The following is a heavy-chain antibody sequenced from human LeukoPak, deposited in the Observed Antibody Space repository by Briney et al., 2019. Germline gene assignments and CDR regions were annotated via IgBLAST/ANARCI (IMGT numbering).Heavy chain of an antibody. V-gene: IGHV1-8*01. J-gene: IGHJ5*02. CDR2: MNPNSGNT. CDR3: ARGLVDYYDSSGYYLERYNWFDP. CDR1: GYTFTSHD. D-gene: IGHD3-22*01. Sequence: GASVKVSCKASGYTFTSHDINWVRQATGQGLEWMGWMNPNSGNTGYAQKFQGRVTMTRNTSISTAYMELSSLRSEDTAVYYCARGLVDYYDSSGYYLERYNWFDPWGPGTLVTVSS.